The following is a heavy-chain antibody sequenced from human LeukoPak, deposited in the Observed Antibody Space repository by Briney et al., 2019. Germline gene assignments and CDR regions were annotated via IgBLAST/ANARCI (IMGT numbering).Heavy chain of an antibody. CDR1: GFSFSTYW. V-gene: IGHV3-7*01. CDR3: ARVGSGLAASDY. CDR2: IKEDGSEK. Sequence: GGSLRLSCAASGFSFSTYWMSWVRQAPGKGLEWVANIKEDGSEKKYVDSVKGRFTISRDNAKNSLYLQMNSLRAEDTAVYYCARVGSGLAASDYWGQGTLVTVSS. D-gene: IGHD6-19*01. J-gene: IGHJ4*02.